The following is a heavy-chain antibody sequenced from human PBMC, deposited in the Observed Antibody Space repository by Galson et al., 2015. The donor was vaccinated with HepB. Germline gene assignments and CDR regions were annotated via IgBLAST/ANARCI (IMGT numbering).Heavy chain of an antibody. CDR2: IRSKAYGGTT. J-gene: IGHJ4*02. CDR1: GFTFGDYA. CDR3: TAAGSYDYGDYVQDPNFDY. Sequence: SLRLSCAAYGFTFGDYAMSWFRQAPGKGLEWVGFIRSKAYGGTTEYAASVKGRFTISRDDSKSIAYLQMNSLKTEDTAGYYCTAAGSYDYGDYVQDPNFDYWVQGTLVTVSS. D-gene: IGHD4-17*01. V-gene: IGHV3-49*03.